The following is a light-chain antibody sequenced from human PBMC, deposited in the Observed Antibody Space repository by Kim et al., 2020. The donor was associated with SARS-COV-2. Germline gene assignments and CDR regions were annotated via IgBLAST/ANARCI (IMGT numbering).Light chain of an antibody. CDR1: KLGDKY. CDR3: QAWDSS. V-gene: IGLV3-1*01. J-gene: IGLJ2*01. CDR2: QDS. Sequence: SYELTQPPSVSVSPGQTASITCSGDKLGDKYACWYQQKPGQSPVLVIYQDSKRPSGIPERFSGSNCGNTATLTISGTQAMDEADYYCQAWDSSFGGGTKLTVL.